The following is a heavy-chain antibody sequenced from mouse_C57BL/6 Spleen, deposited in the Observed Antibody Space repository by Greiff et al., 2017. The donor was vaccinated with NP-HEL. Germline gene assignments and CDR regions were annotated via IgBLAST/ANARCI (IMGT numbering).Heavy chain of an antibody. CDR2: IDPETGGT. D-gene: IGHD2-5*01. CDR1: GYTFTDYE. J-gene: IGHJ2*01. Sequence: VQLQQSGAELVRPGASVTLSCKASGYTFTDYEMHWVKQTPVHGLEWIGAIDPETGGTAYNQKFKGKAILTADKTSSTAYMELRSLTSEDSAVYYCTRGSNPYYFDYWGQGTTLTVSS. V-gene: IGHV1-15*01. CDR3: TRGSNPYYFDY.